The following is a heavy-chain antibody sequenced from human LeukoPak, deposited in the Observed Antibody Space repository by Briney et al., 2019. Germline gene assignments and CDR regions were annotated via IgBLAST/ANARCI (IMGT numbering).Heavy chain of an antibody. Sequence: PGGSLRLSCAASGFTFSSYSMNWVRQAPGKGLEWVSSISSSSSYIYYADSVKGRFTISRDNAKNSLYLQMNSLRAEDTAVYYCAKTFITRRAFDIWGQGTMVTVSS. D-gene: IGHD3-10*01. CDR3: AKTFITRRAFDI. CDR2: ISSSSSYI. CDR1: GFTFSSYS. J-gene: IGHJ3*02. V-gene: IGHV3-21*01.